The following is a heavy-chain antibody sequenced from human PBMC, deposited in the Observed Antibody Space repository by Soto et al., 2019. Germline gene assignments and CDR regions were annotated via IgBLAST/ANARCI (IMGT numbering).Heavy chain of an antibody. J-gene: IGHJ6*03. CDR3: ARGPRRIAAAGTPPYYYYYYMDV. CDR2: INHSGST. CDR1: GGSFSGYY. Sequence: SETLSLTCAVYGGSFSGYYWSWIRQPPGKGLEWIGEINHSGSTNYNPSLKSRVTISVDTSKNQFSLKLSSVTAADTAVYYCARGPRRIAAAGTPPYYYYYYMDVWGKGTTVTVSS. D-gene: IGHD6-13*01. V-gene: IGHV4-34*01.